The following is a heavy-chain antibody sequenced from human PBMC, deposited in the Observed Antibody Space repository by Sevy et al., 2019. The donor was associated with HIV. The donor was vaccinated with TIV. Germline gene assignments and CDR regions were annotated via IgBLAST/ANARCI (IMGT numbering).Heavy chain of an antibody. J-gene: IGHJ6*02. V-gene: IGHV1-18*01. CDR2: SSAYNGTT. CDR3: ARDRNNYDSSGYPKEIDV. Sequence: ASVKVSCKASGYTFTRYGISWVRQAPGQGLEWMGWSSAYNGTTNYAQKLQGRVTMTTDTSTSTAYMELRRLRSDDTAVDYCARDRNNYDSSGYPKEIDVWGHGTTVTVSS. CDR1: GYTFTRYG. D-gene: IGHD3-22*01.